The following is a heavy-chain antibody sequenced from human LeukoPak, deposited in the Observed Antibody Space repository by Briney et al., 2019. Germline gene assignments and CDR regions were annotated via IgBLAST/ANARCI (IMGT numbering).Heavy chain of an antibody. D-gene: IGHD3-22*01. V-gene: IGHV3-23*01. CDR2: ISGSGGST. Sequence: PGGSLRLSCAASGFTFSSYAMSWVRQAPGKGLEWVSAISGSGGSTYYADSVKGRFTISRDNSKNTLYLQMNSLRAEDTAVYYCAKDARLDSSGYYYHYFDCWGQGTLGTVS. CDR3: AKDARLDSSGYYYHYFDC. J-gene: IGHJ4*02. CDR1: GFTFSSYA.